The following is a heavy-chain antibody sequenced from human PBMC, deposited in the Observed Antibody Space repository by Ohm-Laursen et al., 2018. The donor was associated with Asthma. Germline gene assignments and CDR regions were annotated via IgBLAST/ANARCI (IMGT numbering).Heavy chain of an antibody. J-gene: IGHJ3*02. CDR3: ARAPIGVNAFDI. D-gene: IGHD2-8*01. Sequence: PSQTLSLTCTVSGGSISSTSYYWGWIRQPPGKGLEWVGSVYYSGSAYYNPSLKSRLTFSVDTSKNQFSLKLSSVTAADTAVYYCARAPIGVNAFDIWGQGTMVTVSS. CDR1: GGSISSTSYY. V-gene: IGHV4-39*07. CDR2: VYYSGSA.